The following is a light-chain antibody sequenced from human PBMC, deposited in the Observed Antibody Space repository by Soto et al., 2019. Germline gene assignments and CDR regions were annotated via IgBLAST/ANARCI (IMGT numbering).Light chain of an antibody. J-gene: IGKJ1*01. CDR3: MQALQTPRT. CDR1: QSLLLSDGNTY. V-gene: IGKV2-28*01. Sequence: DIVMTQSPLSLPVTPGEPASISCRSTQSLLLSDGNTYLDWYLQKPGQSPQLLIYMTSVRASGVPDRFSASGSGTDFTLEISRVEPEDVGVYYCMQALQTPRTFGQGTKVEIK. CDR2: MTS.